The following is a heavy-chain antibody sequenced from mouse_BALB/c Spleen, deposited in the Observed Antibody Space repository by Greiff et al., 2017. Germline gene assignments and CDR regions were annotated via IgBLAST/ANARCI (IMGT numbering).Heavy chain of an antibody. Sequence: EVQLVESGGGLVKPGGSLKLSCAASGFTFSSYTMSWVRQTPEKRLEWVATISSGGGNTYYPDSVKGRFTISRDNAKNNLYLQMSSLRSEDTALYYCARYRGLNWYFDVWGAGTTVTVSS. V-gene: IGHV5-9*03. CDR2: ISSGGGNT. J-gene: IGHJ1*01. CDR1: GFTFSSYT. CDR3: ARYRGLNWYFDV. D-gene: IGHD3-3*01.